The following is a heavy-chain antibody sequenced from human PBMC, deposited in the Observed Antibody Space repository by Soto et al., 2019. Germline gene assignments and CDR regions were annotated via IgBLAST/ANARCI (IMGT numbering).Heavy chain of an antibody. CDR2: IKSKTDGGTT. D-gene: IGHD4-17*01. V-gene: IGHV3-15*07. CDR1: GFTFSNAW. CDR3: TTDLYVNPHGDPYYFDY. Sequence: GGSLRLSCAASGFTFSNAWMNWVRQAPGKGLEWVGRIKSKTDGGTTDYAAPVKGRFTISRDDSKNTLYLQMNSLKTEDTAVYYCTTDLYVNPHGDPYYFDYWGQGTLVTVSS. J-gene: IGHJ4*02.